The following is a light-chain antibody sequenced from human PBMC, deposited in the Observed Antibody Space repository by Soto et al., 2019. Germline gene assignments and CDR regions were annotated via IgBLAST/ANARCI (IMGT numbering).Light chain of an antibody. CDR3: QQSYGTPLT. CDR2: AAS. CDR1: QSISNY. V-gene: IGKV1-39*01. J-gene: IGKJ4*01. Sequence: DMEMTQSPSSLSASVGDRVTITCRASQSISNYLNWYQHKPGKVPKLLIYAASSLQSGVPTRFSGSGSATDFTLTINSLQPEDFETYYCQQSYGTPLTFGGGTKIEIK.